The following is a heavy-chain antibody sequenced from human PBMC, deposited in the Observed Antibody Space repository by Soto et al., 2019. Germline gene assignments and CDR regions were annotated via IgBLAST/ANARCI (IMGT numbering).Heavy chain of an antibody. Sequence: GGCIKLSCAASGVTFSSSGMHWVGQAPKKGLEWVSYISSSSSVIYYADSVKGRFTVSRDNARNSLYLQMNSLRAEDTAVYYCARDISWGSNWYYYMDVWGKGTTVTVSS. D-gene: IGHD7-27*01. J-gene: IGHJ6*03. CDR2: ISSSSSVI. V-gene: IGHV3-48*01. CDR1: GVTFSSSG. CDR3: ARDISWGSNWYYYMDV.